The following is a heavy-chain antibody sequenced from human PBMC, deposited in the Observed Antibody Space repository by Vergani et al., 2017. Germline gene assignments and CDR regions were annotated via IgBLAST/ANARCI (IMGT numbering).Heavy chain of an antibody. D-gene: IGHD4-17*01. CDR2: IIPIFGTA. J-gene: IGHJ3*02. CDR1: GGTFSSYA. CDR3: ARWLPPSVTRYGDYGGAFDI. Sequence: QVQLVQSGAEVKKPGSSVKVSCKASGGTFSSYAISWVRQAPGQGLEWMGGIIPIFGTANYALKFQGRVTITADESTSTAYMELSSLRSEDTAVYYCARWLPPSVTRYGDYGGAFDIWGQGTMVTVSS. V-gene: IGHV1-69*01.